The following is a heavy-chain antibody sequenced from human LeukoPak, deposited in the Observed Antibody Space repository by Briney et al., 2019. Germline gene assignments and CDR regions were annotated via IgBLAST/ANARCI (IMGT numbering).Heavy chain of an antibody. J-gene: IGHJ4*02. Sequence: PSETLSLTCTVSGGSISSSSYYWGWVRQPPGKGLEWIGSIYYSGSTYYNPSLKSRVTISVDTSKNQFSLKLSSVTAADTAVYYCFDEELGYWGQGTLVTVSS. CDR2: IYYSGST. CDR1: GGSISSSSYY. D-gene: IGHD2/OR15-2a*01. CDR3: FDEELGY. V-gene: IGHV4-39*01.